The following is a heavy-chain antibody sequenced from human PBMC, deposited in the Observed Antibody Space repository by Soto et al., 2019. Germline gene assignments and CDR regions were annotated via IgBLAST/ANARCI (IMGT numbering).Heavy chain of an antibody. CDR2: IDHSGRT. CDR1: GGSFRGYY. CDR3: AAWEWWFDP. Sequence: QVQLQQWGAGLLKPSETLSLTCAVYGGSFRGYYWSWIRQPPGKGLEWIGEIDHSGRTKYNPSLKSRVTISVDTSKNQFSLRLSSVTAADTAVYFCAAWEWWFDPWGQGTLVTVSS. J-gene: IGHJ5*02. D-gene: IGHD3-3*01. V-gene: IGHV4-34*01.